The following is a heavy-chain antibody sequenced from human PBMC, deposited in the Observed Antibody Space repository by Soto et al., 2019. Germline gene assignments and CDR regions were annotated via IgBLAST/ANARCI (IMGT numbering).Heavy chain of an antibody. Sequence: QMQLVQSGPEVKKPGTSVKVSCKASGITFNRSAIQWVRQARGQRLEWVGWIVVGGNNSDYAQKFPERVTITSDMSTSTVYIELSSLSSEDTAVYYCEAVQESPYSMGIWGQGTKVTVSS. CDR3: EAVQESPYSMGI. J-gene: IGHJ6*03. V-gene: IGHV1-58*02. CDR1: GITFNRSA. CDR2: IVVGGNNS. D-gene: IGHD3-10*01.